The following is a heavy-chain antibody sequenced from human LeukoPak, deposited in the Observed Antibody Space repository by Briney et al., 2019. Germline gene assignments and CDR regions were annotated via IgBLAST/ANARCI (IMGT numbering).Heavy chain of an antibody. Sequence: GGSLRLSCAASGFTFSDYILDWVRKAQGTGLGWVGRIRRGTNNYTTEYAASVKGRFIISRDDSKNSLYLHMNSLKTEDTAVYHCTRDGGDSTKTAFDMWGQGTMVTVSS. CDR3: TRDGGDSTKTAFDM. V-gene: IGHV3-72*01. CDR1: GFTFSDYI. D-gene: IGHD2/OR15-2a*01. CDR2: IRRGTNNYTT. J-gene: IGHJ3*02.